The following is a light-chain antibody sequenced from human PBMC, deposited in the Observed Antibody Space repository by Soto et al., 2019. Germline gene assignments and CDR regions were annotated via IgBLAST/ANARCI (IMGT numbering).Light chain of an antibody. Sequence: DILMTQSPSPLSASVGDRVTITCRASQSISSWLAWYQHKPWKAPKSLIYKASSLESGVPSRFIGCGSGTEITLTISSLQPDDFATYYCKQYSSHPSTFGQVTRLEIK. CDR3: KQYSSHPST. V-gene: IGKV1-5*03. CDR2: KAS. J-gene: IGKJ5*01. CDR1: QSISSW.